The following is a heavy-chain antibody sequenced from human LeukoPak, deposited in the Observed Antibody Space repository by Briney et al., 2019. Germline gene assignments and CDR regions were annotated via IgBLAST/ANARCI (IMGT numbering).Heavy chain of an antibody. J-gene: IGHJ4*02. CDR2: IYCSGST. CDR1: GGSISSGGYY. Sequence: SETLSLTCTVSGGSISSGGYYWGWIRQHPGKGLEWIGYIYCSGSTYYNPSLKSRVTISVDTSKNQFSLKLSSVTAADTAVYYCARGTSLRYFDWLPLDYWGQGTLVTVSS. CDR3: ARGTSLRYFDWLPLDY. D-gene: IGHD3-9*01. V-gene: IGHV4-31*03.